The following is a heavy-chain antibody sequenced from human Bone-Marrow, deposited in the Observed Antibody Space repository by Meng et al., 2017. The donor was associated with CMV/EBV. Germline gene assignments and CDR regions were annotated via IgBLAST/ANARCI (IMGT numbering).Heavy chain of an antibody. D-gene: IGHD3-22*01. V-gene: IGHV3-23*01. CDR1: GFTFSSYS. CDR3: AKMHYDSSGYYKSGYYYYYGMDV. J-gene: IGHJ6*02. Sequence: GESLKISCAASGFTFSSYSMNWVRQAPGKGLEWVSAISGSGGSTYYADSVKGRFTISRDNSKNTLYLQMNSLRAEDTAVYYCAKMHYDSSGYYKSGYYYYYGMDVWGQGTTVTVSS. CDR2: ISGSGGST.